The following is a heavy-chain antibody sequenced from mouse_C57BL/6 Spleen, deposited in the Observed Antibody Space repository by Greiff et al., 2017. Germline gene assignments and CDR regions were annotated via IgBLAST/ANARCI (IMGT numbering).Heavy chain of an antibody. J-gene: IGHJ3*01. Sequence: VQLQQSGAELVKPGASVKLSCTASGFNIKDYYMPWVKQRTEQGLEWIGRIDPEDGETKYAPKFQGKATITADTSANTAYLQLSSLTSEDTTVYYCARSYGSSSAWFAYWGQGTLVTVSA. CDR3: ARSYGSSSAWFAY. CDR2: IDPEDGET. CDR1: GFNIKDYY. D-gene: IGHD1-1*01. V-gene: IGHV14-2*01.